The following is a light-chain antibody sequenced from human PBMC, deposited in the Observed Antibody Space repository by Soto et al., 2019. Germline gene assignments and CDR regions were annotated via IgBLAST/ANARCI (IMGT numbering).Light chain of an antibody. J-gene: IGKJ1*01. Sequence: EIVLTQSSGTLSLSPGERATLSCRASQSVSSSYLAWYQQKPGQAPGLLIYGASSRATGIPDRFSGSGSGTDFTLTISRLEPEDFAVYYCQQYGSSPGTFGQGTKVEIK. CDR1: QSVSSSY. CDR3: QQYGSSPGT. CDR2: GAS. V-gene: IGKV3-20*01.